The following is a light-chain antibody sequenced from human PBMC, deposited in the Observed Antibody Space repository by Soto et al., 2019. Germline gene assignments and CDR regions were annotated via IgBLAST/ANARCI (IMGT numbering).Light chain of an antibody. CDR3: SSLRV. J-gene: IGLJ2*01. CDR1: SSDVGGYNY. V-gene: IGLV2-8*01. CDR2: EVS. Sequence: QSVLTQPPSASVSPGQSVTISCTGTSSDVGGYNYVSWYQQHPGKAPKLMIYEVSKRPSGVPDRFSGSKSGNTASLTVSGLQAEDEDDYYRSSLRVFGRGTKLTVL.